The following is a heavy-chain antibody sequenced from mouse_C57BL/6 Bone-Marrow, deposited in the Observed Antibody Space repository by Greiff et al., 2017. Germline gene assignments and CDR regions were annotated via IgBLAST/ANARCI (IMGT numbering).Heavy chain of an antibody. J-gene: IGHJ3*01. Sequence: VQLQQSGAELVRPGASVKLSCTASGFNIKDDYMHWVKQRPEQGLEWIGWIDPENGDTEYASKFPGKATITADSSSNTAYLQHRNLTSEDTAVNYCTSCYSNYPRAYWGQGTLVTVSA. CDR3: TSCYSNYPRAY. V-gene: IGHV14-4*01. CDR1: GFNIKDDY. D-gene: IGHD2-5*01. CDR2: IDPENGDT.